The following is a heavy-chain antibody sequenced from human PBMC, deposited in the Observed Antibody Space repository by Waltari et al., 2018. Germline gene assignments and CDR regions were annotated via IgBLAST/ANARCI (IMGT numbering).Heavy chain of an antibody. Sequence: EVQLVESGGGLVKPGGSLRLSCAASGFTFSSYSMNWVRQAPGKGLEWVSSISSSSSYIYYADAVKGRLTISRDNAKNSLYLQMNSLRAEDSAVYYCARDRYGYNYFDHWGQGTLVTVSS. CDR1: GFTFSSYS. D-gene: IGHD5-12*01. V-gene: IGHV3-21*01. CDR3: ARDRYGYNYFDH. J-gene: IGHJ4*02. CDR2: ISSSSSYI.